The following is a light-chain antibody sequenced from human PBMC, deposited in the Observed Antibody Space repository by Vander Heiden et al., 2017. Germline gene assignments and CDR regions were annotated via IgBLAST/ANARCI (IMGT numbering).Light chain of an antibody. CDR2: QDD. CDR3: QAWDSSTVV. Sequence: SFNLTQPPSLSVSPGQTASIACSGDKLGDKYACWYQQRPAQSPVLVIYQDDKRASGIPERFSGSNSGNTASLTISGTQPMDEADYYCQAWDSSTVVFGAGTKLTGL. CDR1: KLGDKY. J-gene: IGLJ3*02. V-gene: IGLV3-1*01.